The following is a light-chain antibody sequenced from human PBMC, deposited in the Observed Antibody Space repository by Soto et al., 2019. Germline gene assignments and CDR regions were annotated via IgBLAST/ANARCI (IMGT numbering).Light chain of an antibody. CDR1: SGNSNYK. CDR3: GADHGSGSNFVV. V-gene: IGLV9-49*01. J-gene: IGLJ2*01. Sequence: QPVLTQPPSASASLGASVTLTCSQSSGNSNYKVDWYQQRPGKGPRFVMRVGTGGIVGSKGDGIPDRFSVLGSGLNRYLTIKNIQEEDESDYHCGADHGSGSNFVVFGGGTKLTVL. CDR2: VGTGGIVG.